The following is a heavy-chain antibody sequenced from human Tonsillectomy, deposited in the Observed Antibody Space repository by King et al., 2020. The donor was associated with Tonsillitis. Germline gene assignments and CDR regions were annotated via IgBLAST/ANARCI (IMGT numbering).Heavy chain of an antibody. CDR1: GFNFGSYD. J-gene: IGHJ4*02. CDR2: ISYDGGNK. V-gene: IGHV3-30*18. Sequence: VQLVESGGGVVQPGTSLRLSCAASGFNFGSYDMHWVRQAPGKGLEWVAVISYDGGNKYYVDSVKGRFTINRDNTKNTLYLQMNSLRAADTAVYYCAKFLTPVGYCDSFNCNASGWGQGTLVTVSS. D-gene: IGHD2-15*01. CDR3: AKFLTPVGYCDSFNCNASG.